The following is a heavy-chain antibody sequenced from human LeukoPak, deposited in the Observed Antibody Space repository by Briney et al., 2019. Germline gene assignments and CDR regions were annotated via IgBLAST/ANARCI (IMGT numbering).Heavy chain of an antibody. Sequence: GASVKVSCKASGHTFINNDINWVRQAPGQGLEWMAWIDPKNGNRGYAQNFQGRVTITADKSTSTAYMELSSLRSEDTAVYYCARDSITGTLGYYYYGMDVWGQGTTVTVSS. CDR2: IDPKNGNR. D-gene: IGHD1/OR15-1a*01. V-gene: IGHV1-8*01. CDR3: ARDSITGTLGYYYYGMDV. CDR1: GHTFINND. J-gene: IGHJ6*02.